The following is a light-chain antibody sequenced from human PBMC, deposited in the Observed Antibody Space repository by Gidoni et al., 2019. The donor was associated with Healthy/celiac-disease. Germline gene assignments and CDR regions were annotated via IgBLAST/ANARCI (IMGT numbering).Light chain of an antibody. V-gene: IGKV3-11*01. Sequence: EIVLTKVPATMSFSPWERATLSCRDSQSVSSYLAWYQQEPGQAPRLLIYDASNRATGIPAMFSCSGSGTDFILTISSLEPEDFAVYYCQQRSNWGTFGQGTKVEIK. CDR3: QQRSNWGT. CDR2: DAS. CDR1: QSVSSY. J-gene: IGKJ1*01.